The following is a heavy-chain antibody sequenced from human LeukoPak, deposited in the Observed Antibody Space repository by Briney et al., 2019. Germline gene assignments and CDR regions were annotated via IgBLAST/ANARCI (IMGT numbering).Heavy chain of an antibody. CDR1: GFTFSSYD. D-gene: IGHD5-24*01. J-gene: IGHJ2*01. V-gene: IGHV3-13*04. CDR3: AREERCDGDRYLNL. Sequence: GGSQKLSCAASGFTFSSYDMHWVRQATGEGLEWVSATGIPGDTYYLGSVKGRFTISRENAKNSLYLQMNSLRAGDTAVYYCAREERCDGDRYLNLWGRGTLVTVSS. CDR2: TGIPGDT.